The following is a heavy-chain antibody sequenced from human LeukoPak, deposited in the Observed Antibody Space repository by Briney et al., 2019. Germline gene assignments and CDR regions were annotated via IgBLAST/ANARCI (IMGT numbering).Heavy chain of an antibody. Sequence: GGSLRLSCAASGFTFSSYEMNWVRQAPGKGLEWVSYIISSGNTIYYADSVKGRFTISRDNAKNSLYLQMNSLRAEDTAVYYCARGTMVVTHDYWGQGTLVTVSS. CDR3: ARGTMVVTHDY. V-gene: IGHV3-48*03. J-gene: IGHJ4*02. CDR2: IISSGNTI. D-gene: IGHD4-23*01. CDR1: GFTFSSYE.